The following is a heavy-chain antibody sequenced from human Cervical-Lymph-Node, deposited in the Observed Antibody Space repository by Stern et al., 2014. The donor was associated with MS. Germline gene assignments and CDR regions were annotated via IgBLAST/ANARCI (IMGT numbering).Heavy chain of an antibody. D-gene: IGHD2-21*01. Sequence: EVQLVQSGAELKKPGESLKISCKTSGYNFISYWIAWVRQVPGKVLEWIGIIYPGDSDITYSPSFQGHVTISVDKSITTAYLQWNSLKASDTAVYYCARWSVACDYWGQGALITVSS. V-gene: IGHV5-51*03. J-gene: IGHJ4*02. CDR1: GYNFISYW. CDR3: ARWSVACDY. CDR2: IYPGDSDI.